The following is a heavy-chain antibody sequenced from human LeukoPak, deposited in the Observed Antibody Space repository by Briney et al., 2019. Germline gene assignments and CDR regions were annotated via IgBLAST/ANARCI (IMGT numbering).Heavy chain of an antibody. J-gene: IGHJ4*02. CDR1: GGSFSGYY. D-gene: IGHD3-10*01. CDR3: ARAPFGELYYWVN. CDR2: INHSGST. V-gene: IGHV4-34*01. Sequence: PSETLSLTCAVYGGSFSGYYWSWIRQPPGKGLGWIGEINHSGSTNYNPSLKSRVTISVDTSKNQFSLKLSSVTAADTAVYYCARAPFGELYYWVNWGQGNLVTVSS.